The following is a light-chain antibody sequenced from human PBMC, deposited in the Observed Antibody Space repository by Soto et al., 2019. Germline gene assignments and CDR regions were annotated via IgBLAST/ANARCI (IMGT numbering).Light chain of an antibody. CDR1: QSVSSY. V-gene: IGKV3-20*01. CDR2: AAS. CDR3: HQYDNAPQT. J-gene: IGKJ2*01. Sequence: EIVLTQSPATLSLSPGERATLSCRASQSVSSYLAWYQQKPGQAPRLLIYAASIRAPGIPDKFSGTGSGTDYSLTIDRLEPEDSAVYYCHQYDNAPQTFGQGTK.